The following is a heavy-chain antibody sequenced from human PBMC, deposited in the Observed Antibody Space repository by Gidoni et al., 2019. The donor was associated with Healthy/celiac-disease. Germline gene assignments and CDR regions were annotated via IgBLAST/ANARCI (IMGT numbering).Heavy chain of an antibody. CDR2: SNYSGST. V-gene: IGHV4-59*01. CDR1: GGSISSYY. D-gene: IGHD2-15*01. CDR3: ARGSRTPNWFDP. Sequence: QVQLQASGPGLLKPSETLSLTCTVSGGSISSYYWSWIRQPPGKGLEWIGYSNYSGSTNYNPSLKSRVTISVDTSKNQFSLKLSSVTAADTAVYYCARGSRTPNWFDPWGQGTLVTVSS. J-gene: IGHJ5*02.